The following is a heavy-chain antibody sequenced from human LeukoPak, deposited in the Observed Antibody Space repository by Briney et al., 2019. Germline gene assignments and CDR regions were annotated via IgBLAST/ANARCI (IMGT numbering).Heavy chain of an antibody. Sequence: SVKVSCKASGGTFSSYAISWVRQAPGQGLEWMGRIIPIFGTANYAQKFQGRVTTTTDESTSTAYMELSSLRSEDTAVYYCARGQDDGYDIFDYWGQGTLVTVSS. CDR2: IIPIFGTA. CDR3: ARGQDDGYDIFDY. J-gene: IGHJ4*02. CDR1: GGTFSSYA. V-gene: IGHV1-69*05. D-gene: IGHD3-9*01.